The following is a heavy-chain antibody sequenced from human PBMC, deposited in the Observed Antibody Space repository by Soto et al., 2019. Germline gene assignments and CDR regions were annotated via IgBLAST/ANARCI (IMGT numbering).Heavy chain of an antibody. Sequence: QVQLAESGGGVVQPGRSLRLSCAASGFTFSNYAMHWVRQAPGRGLEWVAFISYDGSNRYYADSVKGRFTVSRDNSNNTLDLEMNGLRAEYTAVYYCARPRSIGYHRPGFISWGQGTLGSVSS. D-gene: IGHD6-13*01. J-gene: IGHJ5*02. CDR3: ARPRSIGYHRPGFIS. V-gene: IGHV3-30*03. CDR1: GFTFSNYA. CDR2: ISYDGSNR.